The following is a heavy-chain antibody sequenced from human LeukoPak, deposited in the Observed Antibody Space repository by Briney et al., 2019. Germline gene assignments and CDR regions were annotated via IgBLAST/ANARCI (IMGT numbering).Heavy chain of an antibody. J-gene: IGHJ4*02. CDR1: GFTVSSNY. CDR3: ARDDPSGSYIDY. CDR2: IYSGGTT. D-gene: IGHD1-26*01. Sequence: PGGSLRLSCAASGFTVSSNYMTWVRQAPGQGLEWLSVIYSGGTTYYADSVKGRFTISRDNSKNTLYLQMNSLRAEDTAVYYCARDDPSGSYIDYWGQGTLVTVSS. V-gene: IGHV3-66*01.